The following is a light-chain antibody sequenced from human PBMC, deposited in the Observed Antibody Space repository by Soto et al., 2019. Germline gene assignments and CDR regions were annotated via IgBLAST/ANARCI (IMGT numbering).Light chain of an antibody. CDR2: GAY. J-gene: IGKJ3*01. CDR1: HNVSSSY. CDR3: QLSGWSGVT. V-gene: IGKV3-20*01. Sequence: EVVLPQSPGTLSLSPGDRATLSCRASHNVSSSYLAWYQHKRGQAPRFLMYGAYRWASGIPDRFSASGTVTDFTLSISRLETEEFAVYFCQLSGWSGVTFGPGTKVALK.